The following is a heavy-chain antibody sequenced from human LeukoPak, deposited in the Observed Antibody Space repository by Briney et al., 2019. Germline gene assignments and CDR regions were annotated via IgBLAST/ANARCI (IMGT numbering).Heavy chain of an antibody. CDR1: GFTFSNYA. V-gene: IGHV3-30-3*01. CDR2: VLSDGNNK. CDR3: AKVSSSFNFDY. J-gene: IGHJ4*02. Sequence: PGGSLRLSCAASGFTFSNYAMHWVRQAPGEGLEWVAVVLSDGNNKDYADSVKGRFTISRDNSKNTLYLQMNSLRAEDTAVYYCAKVSSSFNFDYWGQGTLVTVSS. D-gene: IGHD6-13*01.